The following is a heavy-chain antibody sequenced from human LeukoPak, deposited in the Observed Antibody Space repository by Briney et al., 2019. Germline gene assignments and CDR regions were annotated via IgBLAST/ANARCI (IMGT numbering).Heavy chain of an antibody. CDR2: IYTSGST. CDR3: ARVGYDSSGYHDAFDI. D-gene: IGHD3-22*01. CDR1: GGSISSYY. Sequence: SETLSLTCTVSGGSISSYYWSWIRQPAGKGLEWIGRIYTSGSTNYNPSLKSRVTMSVDTSKNQFSLKLSSVTAADTAVYYCARVGYDSSGYHDAFDIWGQGTMVTVSS. V-gene: IGHV4-4*07. J-gene: IGHJ3*02.